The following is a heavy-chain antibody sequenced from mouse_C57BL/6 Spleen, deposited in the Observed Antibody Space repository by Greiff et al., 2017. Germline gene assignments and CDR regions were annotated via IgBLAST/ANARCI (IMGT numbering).Heavy chain of an antibody. CDR2: IDPETGGT. V-gene: IGHV1-15*01. CDR1: GYTFTDYE. J-gene: IGHJ2*01. Sequence: QVQLKQSGAELVRPGASVTLSCKASGYTFTDYEMHWVKQTPVHGLEWIGAIDPETGGTSYNQKFKGKAILTADKSSSTAYMGLRSLTSEDSAVYYCTRPRTVIATKSYYFGYRGQGTTLTVSS. D-gene: IGHD1-1*01. CDR3: TRPRTVIATKSYYFGY.